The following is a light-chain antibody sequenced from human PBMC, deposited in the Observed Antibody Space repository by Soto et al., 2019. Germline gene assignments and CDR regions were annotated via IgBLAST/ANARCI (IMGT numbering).Light chain of an antibody. Sequence: EIVLTQSPGNLSLSPGERATLSCRASQTISSSYLALYQQKPGQAPRLLIYGASNRATGIPDRFSGSGSGTDFTPTISRMEPEDFAVYYCQQYGSSGTFGQGTKVDIK. CDR2: GAS. CDR3: QQYGSSGT. J-gene: IGKJ1*01. CDR1: QTISSSY. V-gene: IGKV3-20*01.